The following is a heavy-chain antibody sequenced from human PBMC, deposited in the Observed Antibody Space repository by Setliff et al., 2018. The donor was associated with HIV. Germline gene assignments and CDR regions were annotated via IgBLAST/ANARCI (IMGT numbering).Heavy chain of an antibody. CDR3: ARVQTAYAAFDV. V-gene: IGHV4-4*07. J-gene: IGHJ3*01. D-gene: IGHD4-17*01. Sequence: SETLSLTCSVSGGPISAYYWSWIRQPAGKGLEWIGRLYKSGSTNYNPSLKSRVSMSVDTSKNRFSLKLSSVTAADTAIYYCARVQTAYAAFDVWGQGTMVTVSS. CDR1: GGPISAYY. CDR2: LYKSGST.